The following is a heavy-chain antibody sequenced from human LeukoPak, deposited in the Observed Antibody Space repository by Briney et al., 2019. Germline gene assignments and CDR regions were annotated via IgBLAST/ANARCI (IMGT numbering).Heavy chain of an antibody. CDR2: ISGSGGST. Sequence: GGSLRLSCAASGFTFSSYAMSWVRQAPGKGLEWVSAISGSGGSTYYADSVKGRFTISRDNSKNTLYLQMNSLRAEDTAVYYCAKDRTYYGSGSMIIFDYWGQGTLVTVSS. V-gene: IGHV3-23*01. CDR3: AKDRTYYGSGSMIIFDY. J-gene: IGHJ4*02. D-gene: IGHD3-10*01. CDR1: GFTFSSYA.